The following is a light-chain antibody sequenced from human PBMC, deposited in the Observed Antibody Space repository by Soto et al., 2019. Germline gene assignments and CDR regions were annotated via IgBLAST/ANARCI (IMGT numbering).Light chain of an antibody. CDR1: KLGDKY. J-gene: IGLJ2*01. Sequence: SSELTQPPSVSVSPGQTASITCSGDKLGDKYACWYQQKPGQSPVLVIYQDSKRPSGIPERFSGSNSGNTATLTISGTQALDGAEYYGQSWDSSTVVFGGGTKLTVL. CDR2: QDS. V-gene: IGLV3-1*01. CDR3: QSWDSSTVV.